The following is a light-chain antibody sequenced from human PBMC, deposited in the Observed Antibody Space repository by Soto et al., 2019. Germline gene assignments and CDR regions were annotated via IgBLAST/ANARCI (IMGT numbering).Light chain of an antibody. Sequence: EIVMTQSPATLSVSPGERATLSCRASQSVSSNLAWYQQKPGQAPRLLIYRASTRATGIPARFSGSGSGTVFTLTISSLQSEYFAVYYCQQYNNWPRTFGQGTKVEIK. CDR2: RAS. V-gene: IGKV3-15*01. CDR3: QQYNNWPRT. J-gene: IGKJ1*01. CDR1: QSVSSN.